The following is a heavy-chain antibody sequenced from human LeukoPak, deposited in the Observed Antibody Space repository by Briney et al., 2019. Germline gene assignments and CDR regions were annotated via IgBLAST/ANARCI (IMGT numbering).Heavy chain of an antibody. CDR2: IYYSGST. J-gene: IGHJ5*02. V-gene: IGHV4-59*01. Sequence: SETLSLTCTVSGGSLSSYYWSWIRQPPGKGLEWIGYIYYSGSTNYNPSLNRRVTISVDTSKNQFSLKLSSVTAADTAVYYCARDYGGRWFDPWGQGTLVTVSS. D-gene: IGHD4-23*01. CDR1: GGSLSSYY. CDR3: ARDYGGRWFDP.